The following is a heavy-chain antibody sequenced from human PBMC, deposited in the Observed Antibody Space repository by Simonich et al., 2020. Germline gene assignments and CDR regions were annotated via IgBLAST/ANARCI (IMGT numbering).Heavy chain of an antibody. J-gene: IGHJ4*02. CDR1: GFTFSSYE. D-gene: IGHD3-9*01. CDR2: IRSVGSTK. Sequence: EVQLVESGGGLVQPGGSLRLSCAASGFTFSSYEMNWVRQAQGKGRRWFSYIRSVGSTKNYADSVKGRFTISRDNAKNSLYLQMNSLRAEDTAVYYCASDGAYDTVVTGAYWGQGTLVTVSS. V-gene: IGHV3-48*03. CDR3: ASDGAYDTVVTGAY.